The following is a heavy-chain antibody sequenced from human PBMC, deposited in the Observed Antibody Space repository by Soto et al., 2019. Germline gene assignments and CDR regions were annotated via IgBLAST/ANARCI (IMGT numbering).Heavy chain of an antibody. V-gene: IGHV2-5*02. J-gene: IGHJ4*02. CDR2: SYWDDAK. CDR1: GFSLSTSGVG. Sequence: QITLKESGPTLVKPTQTLTLTCTFSGFSLSTSGVGVGWIRQPPGKAPEWLAVSYWDDAKEYSPSLKSRLTITKDTSKNQVVLTMTNMDPVDTATYFCAHKGGGDRILDYWGQGTLVTVSS. D-gene: IGHD3-16*01. CDR3: AHKGGGDRILDY.